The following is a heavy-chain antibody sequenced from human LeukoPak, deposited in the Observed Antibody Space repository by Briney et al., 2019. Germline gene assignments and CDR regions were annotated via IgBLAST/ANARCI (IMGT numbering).Heavy chain of an antibody. J-gene: IGHJ4*02. CDR2: ISAYNGNT. CDR3: GRVAYCGGDCHPYYFDY. CDR1: GYTLTSYG. V-gene: IGHV1-18*01. D-gene: IGHD2-21*02. Sequence: ASVKVSCKASGYTLTSYGISWVRQAPEQGLEWMGWISAYNGNTDYAQKLQGRVTMTTDTSTSTAYMELRSLRSDDTAVYYCGRVAYCGGDCHPYYFDYWGQGTLVTVSS.